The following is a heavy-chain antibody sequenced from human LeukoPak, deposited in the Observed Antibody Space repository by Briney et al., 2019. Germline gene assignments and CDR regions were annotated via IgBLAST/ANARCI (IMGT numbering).Heavy chain of an antibody. CDR1: GLTVSSSY. J-gene: IGHJ4*02. CDR3: ARGGVPPFFLEWFHDY. CDR2: ISYDGSNK. V-gene: IGHV3-30-3*01. Sequence: GGSLRLSCAASGLTVSSSYMSWVRQAPGKGLEWVAVISYDGSNKYYADSVKGRFTISRDNSKNTLYLQMNSLRAEDTAVYYCARGGVPPFFLEWFHDYWGQGTLVTVSS. D-gene: IGHD3-3*01.